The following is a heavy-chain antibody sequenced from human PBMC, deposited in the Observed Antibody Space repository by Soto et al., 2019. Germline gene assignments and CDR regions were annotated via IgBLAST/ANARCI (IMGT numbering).Heavy chain of an antibody. D-gene: IGHD2-15*01. Sequence: QVQLVQSGADVKKPGSSVKVSCKTSGGPFGSSAISWVRQAPAQGLEWMGEIIPVFDKANYAQNFQGRLTITADEPTGTVFMQLSSLRSEDTAVYFGTRLSRYWGDAFDLWGLGTFGTVSS. CDR2: IIPVFDKA. CDR1: GGPFGSSA. V-gene: IGHV1-69*01. CDR3: TRLSRYWGDAFDL. J-gene: IGHJ3*01.